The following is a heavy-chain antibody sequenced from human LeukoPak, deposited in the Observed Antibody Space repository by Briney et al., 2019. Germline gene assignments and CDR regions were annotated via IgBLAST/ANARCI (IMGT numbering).Heavy chain of an antibody. CDR1: GFTFSSYA. Sequence: PGRSLRLSCAASGFTFSSYAMHWVRQAPGKGLEWVAVISYDGSNKYYADSVKGRSTISRDNSKNTLYLQMNSLRAEDTAVYYCANDADYYDSGGYSYYFDYWGQGTLVTVSS. CDR2: ISYDGSNK. V-gene: IGHV3-30*04. CDR3: ANDADYYDSGGYSYYFDY. J-gene: IGHJ4*02. D-gene: IGHD3-22*01.